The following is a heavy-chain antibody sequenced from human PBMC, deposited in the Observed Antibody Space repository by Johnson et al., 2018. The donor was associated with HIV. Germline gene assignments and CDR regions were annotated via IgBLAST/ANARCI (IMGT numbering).Heavy chain of an antibody. CDR2: IYSGGSI. D-gene: IGHD3-16*02. CDR3: AREARGLWRLRLGELSFLPNLHAFDI. CDR1: GFTVSSNY. V-gene: IGHV3-53*01. Sequence: VQLVESGGGLIQPGGSLRLSCAASGFTVSSNYMSWVRQAPGKGLEWVSVIYSGGSIYYADSVKGRFSISRDNSKNTLYLHMNSLRAEDTAVYYCAREARGLWRLRLGELSFLPNLHAFDIWGQGTMVTVSS. J-gene: IGHJ3*02.